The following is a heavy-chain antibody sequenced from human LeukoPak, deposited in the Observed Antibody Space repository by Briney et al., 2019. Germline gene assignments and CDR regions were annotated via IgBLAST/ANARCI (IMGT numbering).Heavy chain of an antibody. CDR1: GYTFTSYG. D-gene: IGHD2-2*01. J-gene: IGHJ6*02. CDR3: ARDQDIVVVPAAMRLYYYYGMDV. V-gene: IGHV1-18*01. Sequence: GASVKVSCKASGYTFTSYGISWVRQAPGQGLEWMGWISAYNGNTNYAQKLQGGVTMTTDTSTSTAYMELRSLRSDDTAVYYCARDQDIVVVPAAMRLYYYYGMDVWGQGTTVTVSS. CDR2: ISAYNGNT.